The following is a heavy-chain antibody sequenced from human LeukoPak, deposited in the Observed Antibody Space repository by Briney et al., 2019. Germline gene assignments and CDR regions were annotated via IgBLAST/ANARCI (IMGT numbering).Heavy chain of an antibody. D-gene: IGHD3-10*01. CDR1: GFTFSSYS. CDR3: ARDREDYGSGSYYFDY. CDR2: ISSSSSYI. Sequence: GGSLRLSCAASGFTFSSYSMNWVRQAPGKGLEWVSSISSSSSYIYYADSVKGRFTISRDNAKNSLYLQMNSLRAEDTAVYYCARDREDYGSGSYYFDYWGQGTLVTVSS. J-gene: IGHJ4*02. V-gene: IGHV3-21*01.